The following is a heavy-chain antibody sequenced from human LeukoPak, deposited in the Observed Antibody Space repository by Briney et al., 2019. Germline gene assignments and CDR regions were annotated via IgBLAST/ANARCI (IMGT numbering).Heavy chain of an antibody. CDR3: ARHGDNNFDV. J-gene: IGHJ3*01. CDR1: GFIFNKYW. CDR2: VREDGAEE. D-gene: IGHD3-10*01. V-gene: IGHV3-7*01. Sequence: SGGSLRLSCTASGFIFNKYWMSWVRQAPGKGLEWVATVREDGAEEYYVDSVKGRFTISRDNAKNSLYVEMNTLRAEDTAVYYCARHGDNNFDVWGQGTMVTVSS.